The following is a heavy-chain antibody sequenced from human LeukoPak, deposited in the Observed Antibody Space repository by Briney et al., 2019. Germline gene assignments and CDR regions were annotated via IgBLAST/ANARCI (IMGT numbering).Heavy chain of an antibody. CDR3: ARDPGVRDFSSGYYNY. CDR2: INPHSGGT. D-gene: IGHD3-3*01. J-gene: IGHJ4*02. CDR1: GYTFTGYY. Sequence: GASVKVSCKASGYTFTGYYMHWVRQAPGQGLEWMGRINPHSGGTNYAQKFQGRVTMTRDTSISTAYMELSRLRSNATAVYYCARDPGVRDFSSGYYNYWGQGTLVTVSS. V-gene: IGHV1-2*06.